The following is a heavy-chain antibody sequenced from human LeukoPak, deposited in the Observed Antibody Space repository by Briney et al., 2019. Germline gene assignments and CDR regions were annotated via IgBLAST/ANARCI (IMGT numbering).Heavy chain of an antibody. Sequence: GGSLRLSCAASGFTFNTYAMTWVRQAPGKGLEWVSGISDSGGSTYYADSVKGRFTISRDNSKNTLYLQMNSLRAEDTAVYYCAKDRGNIVVVPAAMVFDYWGQGTLVTVSS. V-gene: IGHV3-23*01. J-gene: IGHJ4*02. CDR2: ISDSGGST. CDR3: AKDRGNIVVVPAAMVFDY. D-gene: IGHD2-2*01. CDR1: GFTFNTYA.